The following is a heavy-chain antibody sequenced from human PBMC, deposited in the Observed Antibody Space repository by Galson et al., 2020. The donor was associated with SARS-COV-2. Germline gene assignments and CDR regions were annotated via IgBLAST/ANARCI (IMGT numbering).Heavy chain of an antibody. J-gene: IGHJ5*02. D-gene: IGHD3-22*01. CDR1: GFTFSSYS. V-gene: IGHV3-21*01. CDR2: ISSSSSYI. CDR3: ARESDYYDSSGYSDWFDP. Sequence: GESLKISCAASGFTFSSYSMNWVRQAPGKGLEWVSSISSSSSYIYYADSVKGRFTISRDNAKNSLYLQMNSLRAEDTAVYYCARESDYYDSSGYSDWFDPWGQGTLVTVSS.